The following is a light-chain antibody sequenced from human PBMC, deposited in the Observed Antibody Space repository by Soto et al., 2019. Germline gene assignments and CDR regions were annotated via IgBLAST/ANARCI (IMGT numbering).Light chain of an antibody. CDR3: QQYGSYSPWT. CDR1: QSIGRW. Sequence: DIQMTQSPSTLSASVGDRVTITCRASQSIGRWLAWYQQKPGKDPKLLIYKAYSLESGLPSRFSGSGSETEFPLTIISLQPDDFASYYCQQYGSYSPWTFGQGTKVEIK. CDR2: KAY. V-gene: IGKV1-5*03. J-gene: IGKJ1*01.